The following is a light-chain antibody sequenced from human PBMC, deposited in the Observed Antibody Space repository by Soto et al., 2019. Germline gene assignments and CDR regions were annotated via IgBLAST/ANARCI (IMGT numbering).Light chain of an antibody. V-gene: IGKV1-39*01. Sequence: DIQMNQSPSSLSASVGDRVTITCRASPSISSYLNWYQQKPGKAPKLLIYAATSLQSGVTSRFSGSGSGTDFTLTISSLQPEDFATYYCQQSYSTPPSFGQGTKLEIK. CDR2: AAT. J-gene: IGKJ2*01. CDR1: PSISSY. CDR3: QQSYSTPPS.